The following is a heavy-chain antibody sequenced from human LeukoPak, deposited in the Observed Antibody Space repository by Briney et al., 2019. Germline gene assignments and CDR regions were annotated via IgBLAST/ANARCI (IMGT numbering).Heavy chain of an antibody. V-gene: IGHV3-33*01. CDR2: IWYDGSNK. J-gene: IGHJ4*02. D-gene: IGHD3/OR15-3a*01. CDR3: ARDRDGLGFSDY. Sequence: GGSLILSCAASGFTFSSYGMHWVRQAPGKGLEWVAVIWYDGSNKYYADSVKGRFTISRDNSKNTLYLQMNSLRAEDTAVYYCARDRDGLGFSDYWGQGTLVTVSS. CDR1: GFTFSSYG.